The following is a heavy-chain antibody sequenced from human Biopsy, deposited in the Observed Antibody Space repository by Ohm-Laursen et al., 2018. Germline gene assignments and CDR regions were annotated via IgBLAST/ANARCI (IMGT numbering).Heavy chain of an antibody. CDR1: GFTFSNFG. V-gene: IGHV3-30*18. D-gene: IGHD5-24*01. CDR2: ISGDGNDQ. CDR3: AKDWLQSWYFDH. J-gene: IGHJ4*02. Sequence: SLRLSCAASGFTFSNFGIHWIRQAPGEGLEWVALISGDGNDQFYAESAKGRFTVSRDNSKNTVDLQMNNLKTEDTAVYYCAKDWLQSWYFDHWGQGTLVTVSS.